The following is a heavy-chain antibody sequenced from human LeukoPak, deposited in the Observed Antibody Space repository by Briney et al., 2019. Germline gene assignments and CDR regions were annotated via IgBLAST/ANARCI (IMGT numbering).Heavy chain of an antibody. CDR3: TREYRLWFGEAIPGY. V-gene: IGHV3-49*04. J-gene: IGHJ4*02. D-gene: IGHD3-10*01. CDR1: GFTFGDYA. Sequence: QPGRSLRLSCTASGFTFGDYAMSWVRQAPGKGLEWVGFIRSKAYGGTTEYAASVKGRFTISRGDSKSIAYLQMNSLKTEDTAVYYCTREYRLWFGEAIPGYWGQGTLVTVSS. CDR2: IRSKAYGGTT.